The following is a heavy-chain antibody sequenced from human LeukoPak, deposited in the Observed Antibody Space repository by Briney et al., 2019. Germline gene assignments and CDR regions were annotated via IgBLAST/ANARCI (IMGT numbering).Heavy chain of an antibody. Sequence: GEALKISCKGSGYSFTSYWIGWVRQMPGKGLEWMGIIYPGDSDTRYSPSFQGQVTTSADKSISTAYLQWSRLKASDTAMYYCARRGCSSTSCYSTEDAFDIWGQGTMVTVSS. CDR3: ARRGCSSTSCYSTEDAFDI. CDR2: IYPGDSDT. J-gene: IGHJ3*02. D-gene: IGHD2-2*01. V-gene: IGHV5-51*01. CDR1: GYSFTSYW.